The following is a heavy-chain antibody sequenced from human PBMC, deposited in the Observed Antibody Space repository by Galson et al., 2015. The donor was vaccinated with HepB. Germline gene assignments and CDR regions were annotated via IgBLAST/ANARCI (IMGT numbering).Heavy chain of an antibody. CDR3: AAGIAVSSGAYYFDY. CDR1: GFTFSSHG. D-gene: IGHD6-19*01. CDR2: ISLDGSDK. J-gene: IGHJ4*02. V-gene: IGHV3-30*03. Sequence: SLRLSCAASGFTFSSHGMQWVRQTPGKGLEWVAFISLDGSDKYYADSVKGRFTISRDNSKNTLYLQINSLRAEDTAVYYCAAGIAVSSGAYYFDYWGQGTLVTVSS.